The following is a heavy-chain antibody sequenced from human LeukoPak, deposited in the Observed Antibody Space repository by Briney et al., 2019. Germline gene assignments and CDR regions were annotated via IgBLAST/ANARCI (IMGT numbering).Heavy chain of an antibody. D-gene: IGHD3-22*01. CDR1: GGSFSGYY. Sequence: SETLSLTCAVYGGSFSGYYWSWIRQPPGKGLEWIGEINHSGSTNYNPSLKSRVTISVDTSKNQFSLKLSSVTAADTAVYYCARGVHDSSGYPDYWGQGTLITVSS. CDR2: INHSGST. J-gene: IGHJ4*02. V-gene: IGHV4-34*01. CDR3: ARGVHDSSGYPDY.